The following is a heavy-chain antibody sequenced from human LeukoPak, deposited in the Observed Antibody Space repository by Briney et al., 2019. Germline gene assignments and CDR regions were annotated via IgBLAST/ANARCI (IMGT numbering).Heavy chain of an antibody. V-gene: IGHV4-34*01. CDR3: ARGYYYYGMDV. J-gene: IGHJ6*02. CDR1: GGSFSGYY. Sequence: PPETLSLTCAVYGGSFSGYYWSWLRQPPGKGLEWIGEINHSGSTNYNPSLKSRVTISVDTSKNQFSLKLSSVTAADTAVYYCARGYYYYGMDVWGQGTTVTVSS. CDR2: INHSGST.